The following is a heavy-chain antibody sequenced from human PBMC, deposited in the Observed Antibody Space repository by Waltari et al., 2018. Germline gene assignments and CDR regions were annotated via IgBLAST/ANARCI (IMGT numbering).Heavy chain of an antibody. J-gene: IGHJ5*02. CDR2: IYTGGST. CDR1: GAAINTGAYF. D-gene: IGHD3-10*01. V-gene: IGHV4-61*02. CDR3: ARHLENFYGAGRGNWFDP. Sequence: QVQLQESGPGLVKPSQTLSLTCTVSGAAINTGAYFWSWARQPAGEGLEWIGRIYTGGSTDYNPSLWGRVTISLDTSKSQVSLKLTAVTAADSAVYYCARHLENFYGAGRGNWFDPWGPGTRVTVSS.